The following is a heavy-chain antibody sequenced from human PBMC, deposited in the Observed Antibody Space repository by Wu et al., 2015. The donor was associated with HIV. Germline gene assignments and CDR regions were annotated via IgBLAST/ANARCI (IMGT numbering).Heavy chain of an antibody. CDR1: GYMFIGYY. CDR3: VRDGGRRFGGSWYPNFDK. J-gene: IGHJ4*02. D-gene: IGHD6-13*01. Sequence: QVQLVQSGAEVKKPGASVKVSCKTSGYMFIGYYIHWVRQAPGQGLEWMGWIHPSSGGTKYAQNFQGRVTMTRDTSINTVYMELSRLRSDDTAVYYCVRDGGRRFGGSWYPNFDKWGRGNTYHRLL. CDR2: IHPSSGGT. V-gene: IGHV1-2*02.